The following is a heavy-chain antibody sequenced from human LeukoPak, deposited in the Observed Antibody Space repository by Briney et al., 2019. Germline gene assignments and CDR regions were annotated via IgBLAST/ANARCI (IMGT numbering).Heavy chain of an antibody. D-gene: IGHD1-26*01. Sequence: SETLSLTCTVSGGSISTYYWSWIRQPPGKGLEWIGYIYYSGGTNYNPSLKSRVTILVDTSKNQFSLKLGSVTAADTAVYYCAREEALGSGSFDYWGQGTLVTVSS. CDR2: IYYSGGT. V-gene: IGHV4-59*01. CDR3: AREEALGSGSFDY. J-gene: IGHJ4*02. CDR1: GGSISTYY.